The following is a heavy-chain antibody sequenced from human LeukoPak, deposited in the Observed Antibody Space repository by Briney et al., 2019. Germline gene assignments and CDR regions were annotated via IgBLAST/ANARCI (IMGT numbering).Heavy chain of an antibody. D-gene: IGHD6-19*01. Sequence: GASVTVSCKTSGYSFNTYGITWVRQAPGQGLEWMGWISGHSGDTQYARKFQGRVTLTTDSSTTTAYMDPRALKSDDTAVYYCLRDASGWFLGVQEFHFWGQGTLVIVSS. CDR2: ISGHSGDT. CDR1: GYSFNTYG. CDR3: LRDASGWFLGVQEFHF. V-gene: IGHV1-18*01. J-gene: IGHJ4*02.